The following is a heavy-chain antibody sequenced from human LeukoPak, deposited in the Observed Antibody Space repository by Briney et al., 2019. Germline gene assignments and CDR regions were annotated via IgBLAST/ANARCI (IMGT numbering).Heavy chain of an antibody. J-gene: IGHJ4*02. CDR2: IYSGGSK. Sequence: GGSLRLSCAASGFTVSSNYMSWVRQAPGKGLEWVSVIYSGGSKYYADSVKGRFTISRDNSKNTLYLQMNSLRAEDTAVYYCARDPDPMFRGVMDVIWGQGTLVTVSS. CDR3: ARDPDPMFRGVMDVI. D-gene: IGHD3-10*01. V-gene: IGHV3-53*01. CDR1: GFTVSSNY.